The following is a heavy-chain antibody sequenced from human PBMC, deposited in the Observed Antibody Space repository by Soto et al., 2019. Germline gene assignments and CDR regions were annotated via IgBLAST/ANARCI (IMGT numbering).Heavy chain of an antibody. V-gene: IGHV1-46*02. Sequence: AASPEVSLKASGYTFNSYYMHWVRQAPRQGLEWMGIINTSGGGTSYAQKDQGRVTMSRDTDTSTVYMELSSLRSEDTAVDYCAREPASIAARPVAFDFWGQGTMVTVSS. J-gene: IGHJ3*01. D-gene: IGHD6-6*01. CDR2: INTSGGGT. CDR1: GYTFNSYY. CDR3: AREPASIAARPVAFDF.